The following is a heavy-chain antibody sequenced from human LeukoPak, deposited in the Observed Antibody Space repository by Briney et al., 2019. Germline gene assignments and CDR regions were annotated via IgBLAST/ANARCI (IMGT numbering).Heavy chain of an antibody. CDR2: INPNRGGT. V-gene: IGHV1-2*02. CDR1: GHTVTGYY. Sequence: ASVKVSGKASGHTVTGYYMHWVRQAPGHGLEWMGGINPNRGGTNYAQKFQGRVTMTRDTSTRTAYMELSRLRSDDPAVYYCARARGTVTTENYWGQGTLVTVSS. CDR3: ARARGTVTTENY. D-gene: IGHD4-17*01. J-gene: IGHJ4*02.